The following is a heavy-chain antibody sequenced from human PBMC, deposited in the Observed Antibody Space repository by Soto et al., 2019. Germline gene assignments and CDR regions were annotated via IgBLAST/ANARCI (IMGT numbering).Heavy chain of an antibody. CDR1: GDSVSSDSAA. J-gene: IGHJ6*01. V-gene: IGHV6-1*01. Sequence: PSQTLSLTCAISGDSVSSDSAAWNWIRQSPSRGLEWLGRTYYRSEWYNDYAVSMKSRIVITPDTSKNQFSLQLNSVTPEDTAVYFCARDYYYGMDVWGQGTTVNVSS. CDR3: ARDYYYGMDV. CDR2: TYYRSEWYN.